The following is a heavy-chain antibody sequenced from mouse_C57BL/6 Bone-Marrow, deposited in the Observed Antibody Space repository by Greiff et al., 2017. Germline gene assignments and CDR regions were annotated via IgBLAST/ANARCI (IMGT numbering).Heavy chain of an antibody. CDR1: GYSFTGYY. V-gene: IGHV1-42*01. CDR3: APGSSFDY. Sequence: VQLQQPGPELVKPGASVKISCKASGYSFTGYYMNWVKQSPEKSLEWIGEINPSTGGTTYNQKFKAKATLTVDKSSSTAYMQLKSLTSEDSAVYYCAPGSSFDYWGQGTTLTVSS. CDR2: INPSTGGT. D-gene: IGHD4-1*01. J-gene: IGHJ2*01.